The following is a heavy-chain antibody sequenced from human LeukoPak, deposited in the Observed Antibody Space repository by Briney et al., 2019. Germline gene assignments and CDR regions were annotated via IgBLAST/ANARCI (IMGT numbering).Heavy chain of an antibody. CDR1: GFTFSSYA. CDR2: ISGSGGST. J-gene: IGHJ3*02. V-gene: IGHV3-23*01. CDR3: AKPRLGYQLLNDAFDI. D-gene: IGHD2-2*01. Sequence: PGGSLRLSCAASGFTFSSYAMSWVRQAPGQGLEWVSGISGSGGSTYYADSVKGRFTVSRDNSKNTLYLQMNNLRAEDTAVYYCAKPRLGYQLLNDAFDIWGLGTMVTVSS.